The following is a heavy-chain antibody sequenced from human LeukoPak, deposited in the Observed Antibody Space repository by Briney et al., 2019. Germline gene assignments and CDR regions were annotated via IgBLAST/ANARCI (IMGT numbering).Heavy chain of an antibody. J-gene: IGHJ4*02. D-gene: IGHD5-12*01. V-gene: IGHV3-33*08. CDR3: ARVISGSGYGADY. CDR1: GFTFSSYG. CDR2: IWYGGSNK. Sequence: GGSLRLSCAASGFTFSSYGMHWVRQAPGKGLEWVAVIWYGGSNKYYADSVKGRFTISRDNSKNTLYLQMNSLRAEDTAVYYCARVISGSGYGADYWGRGTLVTVSS.